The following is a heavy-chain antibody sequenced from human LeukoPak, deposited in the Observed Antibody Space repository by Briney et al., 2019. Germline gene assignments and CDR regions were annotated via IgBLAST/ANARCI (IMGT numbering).Heavy chain of an antibody. CDR1: GFTVSSNY. CDR2: ISYDGSNK. J-gene: IGHJ3*02. CDR3: ATEGGDYQLGPLDI. Sequence: PGGSLRLSCAASGFTVSSNYMSWVRQAPGKGLEWVAVISYDGSNKYYADSVKGRFTISRDNSKNTLYLQMNSLRAEDTAVYYCATEGGDYQLGPLDIWGQGTMVTVSS. V-gene: IGHV3-30-3*01. D-gene: IGHD4-17*01.